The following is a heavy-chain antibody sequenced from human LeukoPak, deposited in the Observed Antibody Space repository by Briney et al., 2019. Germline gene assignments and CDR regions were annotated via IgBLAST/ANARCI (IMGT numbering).Heavy chain of an antibody. J-gene: IGHJ4*02. Sequence: ASVKVSCKASGYTFTGHYMHWVRQAPGQGLEWMGWLNPNSGGTNYAHKFQGRVTMTRDTSNSTAYMELSRLRSDDTAVYYCARSLDYVGGSYRQGFDYWGQGTLVTVSS. CDR2: LNPNSGGT. CDR1: GYTFTGHY. V-gene: IGHV1-2*02. CDR3: ARSLDYVGGSYRQGFDY. D-gene: IGHD3-16*02.